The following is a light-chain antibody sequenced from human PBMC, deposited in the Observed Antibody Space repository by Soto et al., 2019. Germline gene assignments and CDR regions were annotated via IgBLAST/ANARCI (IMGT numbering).Light chain of an antibody. CDR2: EVT. V-gene: IGLV2-14*01. J-gene: IGLJ3*02. CDR3: SSYTSSSTV. Sequence: QSALTQPASVSGSPGQSITISCTGTSSDVGGYNYVSWYQQYPGKAPKLMIYEVTNRPSGVSNRFSGSKSGNTASLTISGLQAEDEADYYCSSYTSSSTVFGGRTKLTVL. CDR1: SSDVGGYNY.